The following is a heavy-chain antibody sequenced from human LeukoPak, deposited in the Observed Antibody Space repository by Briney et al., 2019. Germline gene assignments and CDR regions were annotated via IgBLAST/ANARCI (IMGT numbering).Heavy chain of an antibody. CDR3: AREGDILTGSHISYYYMDV. J-gene: IGHJ6*03. CDR1: GFTFSSYA. CDR2: ISYDGSNK. D-gene: IGHD3-9*01. V-gene: IGHV3-30*04. Sequence: GGSLRLSCAAPGFTFSSYAMHWVRQAPGKGLEWVAVISYDGSNKYYADSVKGRFTISRDNSKNTLYLQMNSLRAEDTAVYYCAREGDILTGSHISYYYMDVWGKGTTVTVSS.